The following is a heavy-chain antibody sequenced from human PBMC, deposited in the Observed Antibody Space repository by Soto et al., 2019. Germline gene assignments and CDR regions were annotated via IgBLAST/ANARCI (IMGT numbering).Heavy chain of an antibody. Sequence: PSETLSLTCAVSGGSISSGGYSWSWIRQPPGKGLEWIGYIYHSGSTYYNPSLKSRVTISVDRSKNQFSLKLRSVTAADTAVYYCARRRGFPYYYGMDVWGQGTTVTVSS. CDR1: GGSISSGGYS. V-gene: IGHV4-30-2*01. D-gene: IGHD5-12*01. CDR2: IYHSGST. CDR3: ARRRGFPYYYGMDV. J-gene: IGHJ6*02.